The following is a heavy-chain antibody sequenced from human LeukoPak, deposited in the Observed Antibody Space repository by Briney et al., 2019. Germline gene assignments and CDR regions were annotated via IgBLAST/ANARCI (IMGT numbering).Heavy chain of an antibody. D-gene: IGHD4-11*01. CDR1: GGSISSYY. Sequence: SGTLSLTCTVSGGSISSYYWSWIRQPPGKGLEWIGYIYYSGSTNYNPSLKSRVTISVDTSKNQFSLKLSSVTAADTAVYYCARLTTSSYYYYGMDVWGQGTTVTVSS. J-gene: IGHJ6*02. CDR2: IYYSGST. V-gene: IGHV4-59*08. CDR3: ARLTTSSYYYYGMDV.